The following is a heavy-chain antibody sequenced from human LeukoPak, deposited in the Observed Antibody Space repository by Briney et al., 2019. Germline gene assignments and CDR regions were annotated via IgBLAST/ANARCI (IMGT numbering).Heavy chain of an antibody. V-gene: IGHV3-53*01. CDR2: IYSGGST. CDR1: GFTVSSNY. Sequence: GGSLRLSCAASGFTVSSNYMSWVRQAPGKGLEWVSVIYSGGSTYYADSVKGRFTISRDNSKNTLYLQMNSLRAEDTAVYYRARVDSSGYIDYWGQGTLVTVSS. CDR3: ARVDSSGYIDY. D-gene: IGHD3-22*01. J-gene: IGHJ4*02.